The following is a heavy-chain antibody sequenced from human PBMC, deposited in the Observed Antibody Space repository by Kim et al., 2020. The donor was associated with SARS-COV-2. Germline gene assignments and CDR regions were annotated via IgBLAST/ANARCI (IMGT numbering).Heavy chain of an antibody. CDR2: ISWDGGST. V-gene: IGHV3-43*01. J-gene: IGHJ4*02. CDR3: AKDEPRYSYGSVDY. Sequence: GGSLRLSCAASGFTFDDYTMHWVRQAPGKGLEWVSLISWDGGSTYYADSVKGRFTISRDNSKNSLYLQMNSLRTEDTALYYCAKDEPRYSYGSVDYWGQGTLVTVSS. D-gene: IGHD5-18*01. CDR1: GFTFDDYT.